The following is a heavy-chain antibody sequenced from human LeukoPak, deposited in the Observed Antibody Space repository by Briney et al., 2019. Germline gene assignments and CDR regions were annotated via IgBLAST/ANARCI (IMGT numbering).Heavy chain of an antibody. V-gene: IGHV1-69*01. D-gene: IGHD1-14*01. CDR3: AWYQIDDAFDI. J-gene: IGHJ3*02. CDR2: IIPIFGTA. CDR1: GGTFSSYA. Sequence: ASVKVSCKASGGTFSSYAISWVRQAPGQGLEWMGGIIPIFGTANYAQKFQGRVTITANESTSTAYMELSSLRSEDTAVYYCAWYQIDDAFDIRGQGTMVTVSS.